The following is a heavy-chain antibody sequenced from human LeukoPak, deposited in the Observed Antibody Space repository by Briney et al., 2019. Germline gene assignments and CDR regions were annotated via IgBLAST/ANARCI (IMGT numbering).Heavy chain of an antibody. CDR2: IYYSGSV. Sequence: SETLSLTCTVSGGSIRTSYWSWIRQPPGKGLEWIGYIYYSGSVNYSPSLKSRVTISVDTSKNQFSLKLSSVTAADTAVYYCARHGGGGTYHYYYGMDVWGQGTTVTVSS. V-gene: IGHV4-59*08. CDR1: GGSIRTSY. CDR3: ARHGGGGTYHYYYGMDV. J-gene: IGHJ6*02. D-gene: IGHD2-15*01.